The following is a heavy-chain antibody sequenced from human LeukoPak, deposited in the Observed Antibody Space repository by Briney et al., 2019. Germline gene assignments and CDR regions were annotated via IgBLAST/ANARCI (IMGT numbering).Heavy chain of an antibody. Sequence: GGSLRLSCAASGFTFSSYEMNWVRQAPGKGLEWVSYISSSGSTIYYADSVKGRFTISRDNAKNSLYLQMNSLRAEDTAVYYCARDDYVWGSYRPLDYWGQGTLVTVSS. J-gene: IGHJ4*02. D-gene: IGHD3-16*02. CDR1: GFTFSSYE. CDR3: ARDDYVWGSYRPLDY. V-gene: IGHV3-48*03. CDR2: ISSSGSTI.